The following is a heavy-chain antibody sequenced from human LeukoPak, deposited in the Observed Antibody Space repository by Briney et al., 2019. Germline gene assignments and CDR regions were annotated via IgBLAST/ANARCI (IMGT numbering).Heavy chain of an antibody. V-gene: IGHV3-33*01. Sequence: GRSLRLSCAASGFTFSSYGMHWVRQAPGRGLEWVAVIWNDGSKKFYADSVKGRFTISRDNAKNSLYLQMNSLRAEDTAVYYCARGGLIVVKEKAFDIWGQGTMVTVSS. CDR1: GFTFSSYG. D-gene: IGHD3-22*01. CDR2: IWNDGSKK. J-gene: IGHJ3*02. CDR3: ARGGLIVVKEKAFDI.